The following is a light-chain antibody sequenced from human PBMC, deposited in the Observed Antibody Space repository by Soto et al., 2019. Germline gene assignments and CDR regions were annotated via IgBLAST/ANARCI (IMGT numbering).Light chain of an antibody. J-gene: IGLJ1*01. CDR1: SSDVGGYND. CDR3: SSYTTSSAFYV. CDR2: EVS. V-gene: IGLV2-14*01. Sequence: QSVLTQPASVSGSPGQSINISCTGASSDVGGYNDVSWYQQHPGKAPKLMIFEVSNRPSGVSNRFSGSKSGNTASLTISGLQAEDEADYYCSSYTTSSAFYVFGTGTKLTVL.